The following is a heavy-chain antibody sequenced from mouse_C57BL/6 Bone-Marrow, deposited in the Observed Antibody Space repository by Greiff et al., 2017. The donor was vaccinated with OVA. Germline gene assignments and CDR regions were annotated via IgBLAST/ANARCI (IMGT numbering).Heavy chain of an antibody. D-gene: IGHD3-1*01. Sequence: EVQLQQSGPGLVKPSQTVFLTCTVTGISITTGNYRWSWIRPFPGNKLEWIGYIYYSGTITYNPSLTSRTTITRDTPKNQFLLEMNSSTAEDTATYYCARRGYGNYFDDWGQGTTLTVSS. J-gene: IGHJ2*01. CDR3: ARRGYGNYFDD. CDR2: IYYSGTI. V-gene: IGHV3-5*01. CDR1: GISITTGNYR.